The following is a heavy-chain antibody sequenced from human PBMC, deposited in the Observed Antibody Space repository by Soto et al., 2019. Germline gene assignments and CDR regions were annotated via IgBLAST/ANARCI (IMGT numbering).Heavy chain of an antibody. Sequence: QMQLVQSGPEVKKPGTSVKVSCKASGFTFTSSAVQWVRQARGQRLEWIGWIVVGSGNTNYAQKFQERVTITRDMSTSTAYMELSSLRSEDTAVYYCAAGNKKQLAAFDYWGQGTPVTVSS. CDR3: AAGNKKQLAAFDY. CDR2: IVVGSGNT. CDR1: GFTFTSSA. D-gene: IGHD6-13*01. V-gene: IGHV1-58*01. J-gene: IGHJ4*02.